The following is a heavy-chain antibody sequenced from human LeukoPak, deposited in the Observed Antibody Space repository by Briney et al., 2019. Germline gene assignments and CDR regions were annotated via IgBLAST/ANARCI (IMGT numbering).Heavy chain of an antibody. Sequence: PSETLSLTCTVSGGSISSGSYYWGWLRQPPGKGLEWIGSIYYSGSTYYKPSLKSRVTISLDTSKNQFSLKLSSVTAADTAVYYCARDVVAAVGSFDYWGQGILVTVSS. CDR1: GGSISSGSYY. CDR2: IYYSGST. CDR3: ARDVVAAVGSFDY. D-gene: IGHD6-13*01. J-gene: IGHJ4*02. V-gene: IGHV4-39*07.